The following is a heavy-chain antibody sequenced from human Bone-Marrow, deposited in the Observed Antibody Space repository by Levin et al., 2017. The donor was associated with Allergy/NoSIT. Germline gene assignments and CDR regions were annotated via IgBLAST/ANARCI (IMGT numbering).Heavy chain of an antibody. J-gene: IGHJ4*02. CDR1: GFTFDDYA. V-gene: IGHV3-9*01. CDR2: ISWNSGSI. CDR3: AKDPINNIVATNRRDAPFDY. Sequence: GGSLRLSCAASGFTFDDYAMHWVRQAPGKGLEWVSGISWNSGSIGYADSVKGRFTISRDNAKNSLYLQMNSLRAEDTALYYCAKDPINNIVATNRRDAPFDYWGQGTLVTVSS. D-gene: IGHD5-12*01.